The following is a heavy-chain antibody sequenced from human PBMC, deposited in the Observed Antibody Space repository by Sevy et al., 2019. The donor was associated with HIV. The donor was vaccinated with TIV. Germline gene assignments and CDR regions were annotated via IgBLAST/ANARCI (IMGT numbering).Heavy chain of an antibody. CDR2: TYYRSKWYN. D-gene: IGHD6-19*01. J-gene: IGHJ5*02. Sequence: SQTLSLTCAISGDSVSSNSAAWNWIGQSASRGLEWLSRTYYRSKWYNDYAVSVKSRITINPDTSKNQFSLQLNSVTPEDTAVYYCARGQGGYSSGWYNWFDPWGQGTLVTVSS. V-gene: IGHV6-1*01. CDR1: GDSVSSNSAA. CDR3: ARGQGGYSSGWYNWFDP.